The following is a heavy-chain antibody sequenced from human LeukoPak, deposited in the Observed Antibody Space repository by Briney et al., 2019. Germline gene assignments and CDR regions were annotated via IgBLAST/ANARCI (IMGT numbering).Heavy chain of an antibody. Sequence: GGSLRLSCAASGFTFSSYTMNWVRQAPGKRPEWASSICSTRTYICYADSLKGRFTISRDNAKNSLYLQMDSLRAEDTAVYYCARGFGGYCSSTSCLVTIDYWGQGTLVTVSS. CDR2: ICSTRTYI. V-gene: IGHV3-21*01. CDR1: GFTFSSYT. D-gene: IGHD2-2*01. J-gene: IGHJ4*02. CDR3: ARGFGGYCSSTSCLVTIDY.